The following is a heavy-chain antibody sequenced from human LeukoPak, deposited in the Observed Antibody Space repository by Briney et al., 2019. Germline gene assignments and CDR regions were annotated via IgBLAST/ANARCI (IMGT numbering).Heavy chain of an antibody. V-gene: IGHV3-13*01. J-gene: IGHJ4*02. CDR2: IDIAGDT. CDR1: GFSFNKYD. CDR3: ARTSGSSTPFDY. D-gene: IGHD1-26*01. Sequence: PGGSLRLSCAASGFSFNKYDMHWVRQGTGKGLEWVSGIDIAGDTYYPDSVKGRFTISRDNSKNTLYLQMNSLRAEDTAVYYCARTSGSSTPFDYWGQGTLVTVSS.